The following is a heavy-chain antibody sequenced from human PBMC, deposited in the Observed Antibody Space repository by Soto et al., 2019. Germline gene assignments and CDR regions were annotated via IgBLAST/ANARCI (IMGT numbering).Heavy chain of an antibody. CDR2: IYAGDSDT. V-gene: IGHV5-51*01. Sequence: GESLKISCKGSGYSFTSYWIGLVRQVPGKGLGLVGIIYAGDSDTRYSPSFQGQVTISADKSISTAYLQWSRLKAADTAMYYCARGGGYSYGSYYYYGMDVWGQGTTVTVSS. J-gene: IGHJ6*02. CDR3: ARGGGYSYGSYYYYGMDV. CDR1: GYSFTSYW. D-gene: IGHD5-18*01.